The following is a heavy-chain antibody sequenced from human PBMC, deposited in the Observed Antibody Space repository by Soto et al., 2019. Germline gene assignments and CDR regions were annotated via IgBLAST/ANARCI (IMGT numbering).Heavy chain of an antibody. J-gene: IGHJ4*02. CDR2: ISAWNGKT. CDR1: GYTFTNYG. D-gene: IGHD6-13*01. CDR3: ARDRIAGYSSSWRYFDS. V-gene: IGHV1-18*04. Sequence: QVQLVQSGAEVEKPGASVKVSCKASGYTFTNYGISWVRQAPGHGREWMGWISAWNGKTNYAQKLQGRVTMTTDTSTSTAYMELRSLRSDDTAVYYCARDRIAGYSSSWRYFDSWGQGTLVTVSS.